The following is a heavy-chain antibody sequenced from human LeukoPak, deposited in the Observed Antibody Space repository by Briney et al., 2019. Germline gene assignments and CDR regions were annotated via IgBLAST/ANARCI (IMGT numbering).Heavy chain of an antibody. Sequence: SETLSLTCTVSGGSISSYFWSWIRQPPGKGLEWIGYIYYTGSTNYNPSLKSRVTISVDTSKTQFSPKLSSVTAADTAVYYCARSSSSYAFDIWGQGTMVTVSS. J-gene: IGHJ3*02. CDR1: GGSISSYF. CDR3: ARSSSSYAFDI. V-gene: IGHV4-59*01. D-gene: IGHD6-6*01. CDR2: IYYTGST.